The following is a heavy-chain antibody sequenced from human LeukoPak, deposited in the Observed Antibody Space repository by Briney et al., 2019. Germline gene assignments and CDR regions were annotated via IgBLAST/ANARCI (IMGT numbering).Heavy chain of an antibody. CDR1: GYTFTDYY. Sequence: ASVKVSCKASGYTFTDYYAHWVRQAPGQGLEWMGIINPSGGSTSYAQKFQGRVTMTRDTSTSTVYMELSSLRSEDTAVYYCARDSRKILRFLEWLQTRNWFDPWGQGTLVTVSS. V-gene: IGHV1-46*01. CDR3: ARDSRKILRFLEWLQTRNWFDP. D-gene: IGHD3-3*01. CDR2: INPSGGST. J-gene: IGHJ5*02.